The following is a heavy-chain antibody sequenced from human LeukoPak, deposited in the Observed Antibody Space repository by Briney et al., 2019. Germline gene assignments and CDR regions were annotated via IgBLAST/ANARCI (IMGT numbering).Heavy chain of an antibody. J-gene: IGHJ4*02. CDR1: GVSFSGYY. CDR3: AKAYGGNSES. D-gene: IGHD4-23*01. Sequence: SETLSLTCAVYGVSFSGYYWSWIRQPPGKGLEWIGEINHSGSTNYNPSLKSRVTISVDTSKNQFSLKLSSVTAADTAVYYCAKAYGGNSESWGQGTLVTVSS. CDR2: INHSGST. V-gene: IGHV4-34*01.